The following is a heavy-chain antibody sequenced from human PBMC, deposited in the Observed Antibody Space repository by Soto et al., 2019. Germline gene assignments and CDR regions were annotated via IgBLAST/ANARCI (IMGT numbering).Heavy chain of an antibody. CDR3: TTDHRGYSGGGY. CDR2: IKSKTDGGTT. Sequence: EVQLVESGGGLVKPGGSLRLSCAASGFTFSNAWMSWVRQAPGKGLEWVGRIKSKTDGGTTDYAAPVKGRFTISRDDSKNTLYLQMNSLKTADTAVYYCTTDHRGYSGGGYWGQGTLVTVSS. CDR1: GFTFSNAW. D-gene: IGHD1-26*01. J-gene: IGHJ4*02. V-gene: IGHV3-15*01.